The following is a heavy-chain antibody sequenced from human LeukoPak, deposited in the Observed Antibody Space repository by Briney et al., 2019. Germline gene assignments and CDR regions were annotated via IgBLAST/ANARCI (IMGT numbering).Heavy chain of an antibody. Sequence: PGGSLRLSCAASGFTLSSYSMNWVRQAPGKGLEWVSYISSSSSTIYYADSVKGRFTISRDNAKNSLYLRMNSLRAEDTAVYYCARVRSDYYDSSGYYRIGTGYWGQGTLVTVSS. CDR3: ARVRSDYYDSSGYYRIGTGY. J-gene: IGHJ4*02. D-gene: IGHD3-22*01. CDR2: ISSSSSTI. V-gene: IGHV3-48*01. CDR1: GFTLSSYS.